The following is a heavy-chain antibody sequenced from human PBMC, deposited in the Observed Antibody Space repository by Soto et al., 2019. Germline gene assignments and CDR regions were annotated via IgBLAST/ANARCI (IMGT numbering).Heavy chain of an antibody. CDR2: ISHDGRIE. V-gene: IGHV3-30-3*01. CDR1: GLNFSTFA. Sequence: GGSLRLYCAPSGLNFSTFALHWVRQAPGEGLEWVALISHDGRIEKYADSVKGRFTISRDNSKNTLYMQTDSLRLEDTGVYYCARDGLPDDFRSGGYWFDPWGQGTQVTVSS. CDR3: ARDGLPDDFRSGGYWFDP. D-gene: IGHD3-3*01. J-gene: IGHJ5*02.